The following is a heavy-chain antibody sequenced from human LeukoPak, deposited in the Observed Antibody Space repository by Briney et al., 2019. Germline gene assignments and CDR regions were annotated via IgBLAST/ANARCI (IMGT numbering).Heavy chain of an antibody. CDR3: ARDRRRRQGFYNGMDV. V-gene: IGHV1-18*01. CDR2: IGAYNGNT. J-gene: IGHJ6*02. CDR1: GYSFDSYG. Sequence: ASVKVSCKASGYSFDSYGISWVRQAPGQGLEWMGWIGAYNGNTNYAQKLQGRVAMTTDTSTSTAYMELRTLRSDDTAVYYCARDRRRRQGFYNGMDVWGQGTTVTVS. D-gene: IGHD5-24*01.